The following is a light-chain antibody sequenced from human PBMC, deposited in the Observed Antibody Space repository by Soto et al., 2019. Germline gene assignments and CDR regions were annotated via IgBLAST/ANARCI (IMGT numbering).Light chain of an antibody. Sequence: EIVLTQSPGTLSLSPGERATLSCRASQSVTSRYLAWYQQRPGQAPRLLIYGASTRATGIPDRFSGSASGTDLTLTISRLEPEDFAMYYCQQYGTSPPRYTFGQGTKLEIK. J-gene: IGKJ2*01. CDR2: GAS. V-gene: IGKV3-20*01. CDR3: QQYGTSPPRYT. CDR1: QSVTSRY.